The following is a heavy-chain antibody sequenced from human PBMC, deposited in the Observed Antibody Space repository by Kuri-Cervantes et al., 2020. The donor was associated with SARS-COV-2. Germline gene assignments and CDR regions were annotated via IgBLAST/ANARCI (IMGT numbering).Heavy chain of an antibody. J-gene: IGHJ4*02. CDR3: ARDLLDYDIIH. D-gene: IGHD3-9*01. CDR2: ISYDGSNK. V-gene: IGHV3-30-3*01. CDR1: GFTFSSYA. Sequence: GESLKISCAASGFTFSSYAMHWVRQAPGKGLEWVAVISYDGSNKYYADSVKGRFTISRDNSKNTLYLQMNSLRAEDTAVYYCARDLLDYDIIHWGQGTLVTVSS.